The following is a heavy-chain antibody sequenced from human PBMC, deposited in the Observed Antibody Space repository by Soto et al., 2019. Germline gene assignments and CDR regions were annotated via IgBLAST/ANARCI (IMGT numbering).Heavy chain of an antibody. D-gene: IGHD2-2*02. V-gene: IGHV1-2*04. CDR3: ARDGGYCSSTSCYRYYYYMDV. CDR2: INPNSGGT. Sequence: ASVKVSCKASGYTFTGYYMHWVRQAPGQGLEWMGWINPNSGGTNYAQKFQGWVTMTRDTSISTAYMELSRLRSDDTAVYYCARDGGYCSSTSCYRYYYYMDVWGKGTTVTVSS. J-gene: IGHJ6*03. CDR1: GYTFTGYY.